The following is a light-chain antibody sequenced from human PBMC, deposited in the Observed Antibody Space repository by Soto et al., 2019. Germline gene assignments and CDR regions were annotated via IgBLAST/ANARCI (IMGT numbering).Light chain of an antibody. CDR3: QQYGRSPWT. V-gene: IGKV3-20*01. J-gene: IGKJ1*01. CDR1: QSVGGS. Sequence: ETVLTQSPGTLSLSPGERATLSCRASQSVGGSLAWYQQRPGQAPRLLVYHTSNRATGIPDRFSASGSGTDFTLTISRLEPEDFAVYYCQQYGRSPWTFGQGTRVEI. CDR2: HTS.